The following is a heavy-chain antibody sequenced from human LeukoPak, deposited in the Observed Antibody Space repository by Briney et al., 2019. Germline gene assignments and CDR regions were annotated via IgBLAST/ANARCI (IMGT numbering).Heavy chain of an antibody. CDR2: IYWNDDK. CDR3: AHRRAGATITNWFDP. J-gene: IGHJ5*02. V-gene: IGHV2-5*01. D-gene: IGHD5-12*01. CDR1: GFSLSTSGVG. Sequence: SGPTLVNPTQTLTLTCTFSGFSLSTSGVGVGWIRQPPGKALEWLALIYWNDDKRYSPSLKSRLTITKDTSKNQVVLTMTNMDPVDTATYYCAHRRAGATITNWFDPWGQGTLVTVSS.